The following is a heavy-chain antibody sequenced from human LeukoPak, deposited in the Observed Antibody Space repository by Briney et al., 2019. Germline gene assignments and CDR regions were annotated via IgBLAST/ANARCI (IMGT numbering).Heavy chain of an antibody. CDR2: IYHSGST. V-gene: IGHV4-4*02. CDR1: GGSISSSNW. J-gene: IGHJ3*02. Sequence: SETLSLTCAVSGGSISSSNWWSWVRQPPGKGLEWIGEIYHSGSTNYNPSLKSRVTISVDKSKNQFSLKLSSVTAADTAVYYCASPTFGPPVAGTLPEVAFDIWGQGTMVTVSS. CDR3: ASPTFGPPVAGTLPEVAFDI. D-gene: IGHD6-19*01.